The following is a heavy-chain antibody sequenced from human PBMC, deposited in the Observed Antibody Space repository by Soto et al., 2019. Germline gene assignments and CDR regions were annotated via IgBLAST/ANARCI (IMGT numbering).Heavy chain of an antibody. CDR3: ARDQGTVTTWVTI. J-gene: IGHJ4*02. Sequence: GGSLRLSCAASGFTFSSYGMHWVRQAPGKGLEWVAVIWYDGSNKYYADSVKGRFTISRDNSKNTLYLQMNSLRAEDTAVYYCARDQGTVTTWVTIWGQGTLVTVSS. CDR1: GFTFSSYG. D-gene: IGHD4-17*01. CDR2: IWYDGSNK. V-gene: IGHV3-33*01.